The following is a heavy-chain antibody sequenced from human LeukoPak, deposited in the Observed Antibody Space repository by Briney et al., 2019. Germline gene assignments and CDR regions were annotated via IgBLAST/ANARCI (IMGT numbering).Heavy chain of an antibody. CDR1: GYTLTSYG. V-gene: IGHV1-18*01. Sequence: ASVKVSCKASGYTLTSYGISWVRQAPGQGLEWMGWISAYNGNTNYAQKLQGRVTMTTDTSTSTAYMELRSLRSDDTAVYYCATVFEYSSANWFDPWGQGTLVTVSS. CDR3: ATVFEYSSANWFDP. CDR2: ISAYNGNT. J-gene: IGHJ5*02. D-gene: IGHD6-6*01.